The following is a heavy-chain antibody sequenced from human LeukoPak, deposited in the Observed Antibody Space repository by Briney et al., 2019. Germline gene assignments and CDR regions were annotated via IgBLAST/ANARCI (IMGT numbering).Heavy chain of an antibody. CDR3: ARLGLNYDSSGYSPGWFDP. CDR1: GGTFSSYA. CDR2: IIPIFGTA. Sequence: SVKVSCKASGGTFSSYAISWVRQAPGQGLEWMGGIIPIFGTANYAQEFQGRVTITADKSTSTAYIELSSLRSEDTAVYYCARLGLNYDSSGYSPGWFDPWGQGTLVTVSS. D-gene: IGHD3-22*01. J-gene: IGHJ5*02. V-gene: IGHV1-69*06.